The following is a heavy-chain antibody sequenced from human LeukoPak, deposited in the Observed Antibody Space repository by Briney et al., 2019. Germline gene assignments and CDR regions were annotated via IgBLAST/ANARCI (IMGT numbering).Heavy chain of an antibody. CDR2: IYTSGST. J-gene: IGHJ5*02. D-gene: IGHD3-22*01. V-gene: IGHV4-4*07. CDR3: ARGPQHTSYYYDSSGFRNWFDP. Sequence: SETLSLTCTVSGGSISSYYWSWIRQPAGKGLEWIGRIYTSGSTNYNPSLKSRVTMSVDTSKNQFSLKLSSLTAADTAVYYCARGPQHTSYYYDSSGFRNWFDPWGQGTLVTVSS. CDR1: GGSISSYY.